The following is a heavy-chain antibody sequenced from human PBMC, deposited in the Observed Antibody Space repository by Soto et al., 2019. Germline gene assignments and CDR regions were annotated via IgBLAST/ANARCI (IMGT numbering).Heavy chain of an antibody. Sequence: SETLSLTCTVSGGSINYSYWTCIRQPQWKGLEWIGYISYTVSANYNASLKSRLTISVDTSKNQFSLKLSSVTAADTALYYCARVNYGDYYYGMDVWGQGTTVTVSS. V-gene: IGHV4-59*01. CDR2: ISYTVSA. CDR1: GGSINYSY. J-gene: IGHJ6*02. CDR3: ARVNYGDYYYGMDV. D-gene: IGHD4-17*01.